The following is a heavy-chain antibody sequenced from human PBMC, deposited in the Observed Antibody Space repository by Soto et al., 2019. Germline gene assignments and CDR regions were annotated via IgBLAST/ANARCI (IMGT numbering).Heavy chain of an antibody. CDR1: GFTFSSYA. CDR3: ARVGGGSSPQYYYSGMDV. V-gene: IGHV3-30-3*01. D-gene: IGHD6-6*01. Sequence: LRHSRAASGFTFSSYAMHWVRQATGKGLEWVAVISYDGSNKYYADYVKGRFTISRDNSKNTLYLQMNSLRAEDTAVYYGARVGGGSSPQYYYSGMDVRGQGTTVTVS. CDR2: ISYDGSNK. J-gene: IGHJ6*02.